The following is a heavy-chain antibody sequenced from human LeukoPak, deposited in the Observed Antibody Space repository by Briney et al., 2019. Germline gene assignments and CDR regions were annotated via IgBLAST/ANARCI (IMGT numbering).Heavy chain of an antibody. D-gene: IGHD5-18*01. Sequence: GGSLRLFCAASGFPLSDYYMSWIRQAPGKGLEWVSYISSSGSTIYSADPVKGRFTISRDNAKNSLYLPMNSLRVEDTAVYYCARGGGYNYGYDYWGQGTLVTVSS. V-gene: IGHV3-11*04. CDR1: GFPLSDYY. CDR2: ISSSGSTI. J-gene: IGHJ4*02. CDR3: ARGGGYNYGYDY.